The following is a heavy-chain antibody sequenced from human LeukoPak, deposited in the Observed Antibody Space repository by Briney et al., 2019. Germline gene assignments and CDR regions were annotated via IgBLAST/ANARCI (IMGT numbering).Heavy chain of an antibody. CDR3: AAGHGGYYYDSSGFDY. V-gene: IGHV1-58*02. D-gene: IGHD3-22*01. CDR2: IVVGSGNT. CDR1: GFTFTSSA. J-gene: IGHJ4*02. Sequence: VASVKVSCKASGFTFTSSAMQWVRQARGQRLEWIGWIVVGSGNTNYAQKFQERVTITRDMSTSTAYMELSSLRSEDTAVYYCAAGHGGYYYDSSGFDYWGQGTLVTDSS.